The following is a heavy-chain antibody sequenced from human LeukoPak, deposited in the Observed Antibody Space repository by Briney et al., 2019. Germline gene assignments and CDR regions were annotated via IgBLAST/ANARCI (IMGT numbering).Heavy chain of an antibody. CDR1: GYSFTSYW. CDR2: IYPGDSDT. V-gene: IGHV5-51*01. J-gene: IGHJ4*02. CDR3: ARSAEYYYDSSGYYLPLDY. Sequence: GESLKISCKGSGYSFTSYWIGWVRQMPGKGLEWMGIIYPGDSDTRYSPSFQGQVTISADKSISTAYLQWSSLKASDTAMYYCARSAEYYYDSSGYYLPLDYWGQGTLVTVSS. D-gene: IGHD3-22*01.